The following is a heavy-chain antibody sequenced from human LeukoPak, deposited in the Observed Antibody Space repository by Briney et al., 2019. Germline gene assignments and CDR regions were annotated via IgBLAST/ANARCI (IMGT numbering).Heavy chain of an antibody. Sequence: GASVKVSCKASGGTFSSYAISWVRQAPGQGLEWMGGTIPIFGTANYAQKFQGRVTITADESTSTAYMELSSLRSEDTAVYYCARWAWFGDYWFDPWGQETLVTVSS. CDR3: ARWAWFGDYWFDP. CDR2: TIPIFGTA. D-gene: IGHD3-10*01. CDR1: GGTFSSYA. V-gene: IGHV1-69*13. J-gene: IGHJ5*02.